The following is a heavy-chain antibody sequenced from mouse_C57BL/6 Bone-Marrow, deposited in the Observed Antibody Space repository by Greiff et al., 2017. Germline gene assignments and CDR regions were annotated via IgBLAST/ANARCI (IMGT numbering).Heavy chain of an antibody. V-gene: IGHV5-4*01. CDR1: GFTFSSYA. J-gene: IGHJ2*01. CDR2: ISAGGSFT. Sequence: EVMLVESGGGLVKPGGSLKLSCAASGFTFSSYAMSWVRQTPEKRLEWVATISAGGSFTYYPDNVKGRFTISRDNAKNILYLQMSHLESEDTAMYYCAREGAGDYWGQGTTLTVSS. CDR3: AREGAGDY.